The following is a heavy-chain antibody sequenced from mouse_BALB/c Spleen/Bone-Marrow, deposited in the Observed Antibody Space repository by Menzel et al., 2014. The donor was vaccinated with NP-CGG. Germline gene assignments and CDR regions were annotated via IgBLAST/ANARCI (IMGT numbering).Heavy chain of an antibody. D-gene: IGHD1-1*01. CDR2: IRNKANGYTT. Sequence: EVQGVESGGGLVQPGGSLRLSCATSGFTFTDYYMSWVRQPPGKAPEWLGFIRNKANGYTTEYSASVKGRFTISRDNSQSILYLQMNTLRAEDSATYYCARDMGLLRFDYWGQGTTLTVSS. J-gene: IGHJ2*01. V-gene: IGHV7-3*02. CDR3: ARDMGLLRFDY. CDR1: GFTFTDYY.